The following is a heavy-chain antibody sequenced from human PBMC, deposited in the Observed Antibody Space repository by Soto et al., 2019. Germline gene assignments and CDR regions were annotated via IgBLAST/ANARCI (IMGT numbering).Heavy chain of an antibody. Sequence: SETLSLTCTVSGGSISSSSYCWGWIRQPPGKGLEWIGSIYYSGSTYYNPSLKSRVTISVDTSKNQFSLKLSSVTAADTAVYYCARGGARHYYYDSSGYYSPLDNWFDPWGQGTLVTVSS. D-gene: IGHD3-22*01. J-gene: IGHJ5*02. CDR2: IYYSGST. CDR3: ARGGARHYYYDSSGYYSPLDNWFDP. V-gene: IGHV4-39*01. CDR1: GGSISSSSYC.